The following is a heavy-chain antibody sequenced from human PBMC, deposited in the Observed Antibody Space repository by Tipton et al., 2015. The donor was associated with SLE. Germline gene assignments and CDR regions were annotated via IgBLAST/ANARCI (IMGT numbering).Heavy chain of an antibody. D-gene: IGHD3-22*01. CDR3: ASADYYDSSASDAFDI. CDR1: GFTFSDYG. J-gene: IGHJ3*02. V-gene: IGHV3-30*02. Sequence: SLRLSCAASGFTFSDYGMHWVRQAPGKGLEWVAFIRFDGSDKYYADSVKGRFTISRDNAKNSLYLQMNSLRAEDTAVYYCASADYYDSSASDAFDIWGQGTMVTVSS. CDR2: IRFDGSDK.